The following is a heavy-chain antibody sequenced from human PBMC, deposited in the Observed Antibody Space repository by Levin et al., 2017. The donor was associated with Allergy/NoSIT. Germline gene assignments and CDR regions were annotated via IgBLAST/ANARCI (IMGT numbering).Heavy chain of an antibody. Sequence: ETLSLTCAASGFTFSSYSMNWVRQAPGKGLEWVSSISSSSSYIYYADSVKGRFTISRDNAKNSLYLQMNSLRAEDTAVYYCARAIIAAAAPTDYWGQGTLVTVSS. J-gene: IGHJ4*02. CDR1: GFTFSSYS. CDR2: ISSSSSYI. CDR3: ARAIIAAAAPTDY. V-gene: IGHV3-21*01. D-gene: IGHD6-13*01.